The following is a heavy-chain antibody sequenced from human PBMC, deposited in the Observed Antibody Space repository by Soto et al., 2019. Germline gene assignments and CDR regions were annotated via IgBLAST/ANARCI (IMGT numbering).Heavy chain of an antibody. J-gene: IGHJ4*02. V-gene: IGHV4-4*07. CDR1: GGSISNYF. CDR3: ARDGDYNSGWYSFDY. Sequence: SETQSLTCTVSGGSISNYFWSWIRQPAGKGMEWIGRVYITGTTNYNPSLKSRVTMSVDASQNQVSLRLSSVTAADTAVYYCARDGDYNSGWYSFDYWGQGTLVTVSS. CDR2: VYITGTT. D-gene: IGHD6-19*01.